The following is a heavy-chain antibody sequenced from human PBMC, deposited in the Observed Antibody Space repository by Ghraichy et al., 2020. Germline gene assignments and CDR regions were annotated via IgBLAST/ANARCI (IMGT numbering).Heavy chain of an antibody. CDR1: GFTFSDYY. V-gene: IGHV3-11*01. J-gene: IGHJ4*02. D-gene: IGHD5-24*01. CDR3: ARAEGRLQFSFDY. CDR2: ISSSGSTI. Sequence: GGSLRLSCAASGFTFSDYYMSWIRQAPGKGLEWASYISSSGSTIYYADSVKGRFTISRDNAKNSLYLQMNSLRAEDTAVYYCARAEGRLQFSFDYWGQGTLVTVSS.